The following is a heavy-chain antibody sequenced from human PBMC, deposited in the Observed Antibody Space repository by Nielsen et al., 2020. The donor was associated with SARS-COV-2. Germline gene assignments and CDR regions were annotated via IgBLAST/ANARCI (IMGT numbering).Heavy chain of an antibody. CDR2: ISASSANI. J-gene: IGHJ4*02. V-gene: IGHV3-48*02. CDR1: GFTFNTYA. CDR3: ASDPSYASSWLHYFDF. Sequence: GGSLRLSCAASGFTFNTYAMNWVRQAPGKGLEWVAYISASSANIHYAASVNGRFTVSRDNAKKSLYLQMNNLRDEDTAVYYCASDPSYASSWLHYFDFWGQGTLVTVSS. D-gene: IGHD5-12*01.